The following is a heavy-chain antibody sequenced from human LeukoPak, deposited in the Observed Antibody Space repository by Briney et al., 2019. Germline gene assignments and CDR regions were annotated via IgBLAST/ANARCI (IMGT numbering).Heavy chain of an antibody. J-gene: IGHJ6*02. CDR3: ARGKESTGKYDFWSGYYPGYYYYYGMDV. V-gene: IGHV3-48*02. CDR2: ISSSSSTI. D-gene: IGHD3-3*01. CDR1: GFTFSSYS. Sequence: GGSLRLSCAASGFTFSSYSMNWVRQAPGKGLEWVSYISSSSSTIYYADSVKGRFTISRDNAKNSLYLQMNSLRDEDTAVYYCARGKESTGKYDFWSGYYPGYYYYYGMDVWGQGTTVTVSS.